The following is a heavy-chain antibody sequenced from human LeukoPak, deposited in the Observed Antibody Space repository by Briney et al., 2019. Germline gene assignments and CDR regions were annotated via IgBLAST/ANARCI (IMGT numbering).Heavy chain of an antibody. CDR1: GYIFSSYY. Sequence: ASVKVSCKASGYIFSSYYIHWVRQAPRQGLEWMGIINPSGGTTSYAQKFQGRVTMTRDTSTSTVYMDLSSLRSDDTAVYYCARFAVHRRLAVAGQFGLDYWGQGTLVTVSS. CDR2: INPSGGTT. CDR3: ARFAVHRRLAVAGQFGLDY. J-gene: IGHJ4*02. V-gene: IGHV1-46*01. D-gene: IGHD6-19*01.